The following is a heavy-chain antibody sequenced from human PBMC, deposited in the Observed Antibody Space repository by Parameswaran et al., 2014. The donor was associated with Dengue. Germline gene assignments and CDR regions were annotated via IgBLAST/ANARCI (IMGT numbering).Heavy chain of an antibody. D-gene: IGHD3-10*01. CDR2: IKSKTDGGTT. J-gene: IGHJ6*02. CDR3: TTGFGPGGVAYYYYYGMDV. Sequence: PGKGLEWVGRIKSKTDGGTTDYAAPVKGRFTISRDDSKNTLYLQMNSLKTEDTAVYYCTTGFGPGGVAYYYYYGMDVWGQGTTVTVSS. V-gene: IGHV3-15*01.